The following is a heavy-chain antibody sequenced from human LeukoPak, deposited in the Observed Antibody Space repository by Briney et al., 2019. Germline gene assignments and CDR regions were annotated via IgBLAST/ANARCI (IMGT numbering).Heavy chain of an antibody. V-gene: IGHV4-61*02. CDR2: IYTSGST. J-gene: IGHJ4*02. CDR1: GGSISSGSYS. Sequence: PSETLSLTCTVSGGSISSGSYSWSWIRQPAGKGLEWIGRIYTSGSTNYNPSLKSRVTISVDTSKKQVSLKLSSVTAADTAVYYCARHGCSGGSCYDYWGQGTLVTVSS. D-gene: IGHD2-15*01. CDR3: ARHGCSGGSCYDY.